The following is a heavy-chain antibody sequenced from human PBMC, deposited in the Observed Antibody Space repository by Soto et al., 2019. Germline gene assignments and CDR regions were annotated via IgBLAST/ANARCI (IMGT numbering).Heavy chain of an antibody. J-gene: IGHJ3*02. Sequence: PETLSLTCTVSGGSISSYYWSWIRQPAGKGLEWIGRIYTSGSTNYNPSLKSRVTMSVDTSKNQFSLKLSSVTAADTAVYYCAGGPEYFYDSSCYLDAFVIWGQGNMVTVSS. CDR3: AGGPEYFYDSSCYLDAFVI. D-gene: IGHD3-22*01. V-gene: IGHV4-4*07. CDR2: IYTSGST. CDR1: GGSISSYY.